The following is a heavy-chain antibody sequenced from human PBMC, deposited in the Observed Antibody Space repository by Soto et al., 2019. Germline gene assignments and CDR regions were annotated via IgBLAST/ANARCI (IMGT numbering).Heavy chain of an antibody. CDR2: IYPGDSDS. J-gene: IGHJ5*02. CDR3: ARLLGLGYCSGTNCRGWFDP. D-gene: IGHD2-2*01. V-gene: IGHV5-51*01. CDR1: GYTFTSYW. Sequence: GESLKISCKGSGYTFTSYWIAWVRQMPGKGLEWMGIIYPGDSDSRYSPSFQGQVTISADKSISTAYLQWSSLKASDTAMYYCARLLGLGYCSGTNCRGWFDPWGQGTLVTVSS.